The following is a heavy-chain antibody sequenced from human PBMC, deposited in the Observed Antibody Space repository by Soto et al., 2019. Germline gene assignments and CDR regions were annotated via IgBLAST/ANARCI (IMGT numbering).Heavy chain of an antibody. Sequence: QVQLMQSGAEVKKPESSVKVSCRASGGTVSNYAISWVRQAPGQGLEWMGGIVPKFGTANYAQRFRGRVTISADKSTDSVYMELSILRSQDTAVYYCAREMASGYSRTWFDPWGQGTLVTVSS. CDR3: AREMASGYSRTWFDP. J-gene: IGHJ5*02. CDR2: IVPKFGTA. V-gene: IGHV1-69*06. CDR1: GGTVSNYA. D-gene: IGHD2-15*01.